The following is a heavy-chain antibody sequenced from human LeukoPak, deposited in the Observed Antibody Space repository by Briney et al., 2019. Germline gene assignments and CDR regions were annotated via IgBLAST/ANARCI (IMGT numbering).Heavy chain of an antibody. Sequence: SETLSLTCTVSGGSISSYYWRWIRQPPGKGLEWIGYIYYSGSTNYNRSLKSRVTISVDTSKNQFSLKLSSVTAADTAVYYCARGHDFWSGYPFDYWGQGTLVTVSS. CDR3: ARGHDFWSGYPFDY. J-gene: IGHJ4*02. D-gene: IGHD3-3*01. CDR1: GGSISSYY. CDR2: IYYSGST. V-gene: IGHV4-59*01.